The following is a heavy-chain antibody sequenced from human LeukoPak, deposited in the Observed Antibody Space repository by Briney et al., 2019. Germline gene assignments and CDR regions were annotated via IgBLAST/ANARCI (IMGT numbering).Heavy chain of an antibody. J-gene: IGHJ4*02. Sequence: SETLSLTCTVSGGSISSYYWSWIQQPPGKGLEWIAYISDIGSINYNPSLKSRVTISLDTSKNQFSLKLSSVTAADTAVYYCAGHHPRNTVDFWGQGTLVTVSS. CDR1: GGSISSYY. CDR3: AGHHPRNTVDF. CDR2: ISDIGSI. D-gene: IGHD2/OR15-2a*01. V-gene: IGHV4-59*08.